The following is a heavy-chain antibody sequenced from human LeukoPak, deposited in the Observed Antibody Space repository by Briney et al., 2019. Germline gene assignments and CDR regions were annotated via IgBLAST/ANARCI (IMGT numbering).Heavy chain of an antibody. Sequence: SQTLSLTCAISGDSVSSSYAAWNWIRQSPSRGLEWLGRTYYRSKWYSDYAVSVKSRITINPDTSKNQFSLQLNSVTPEDTAVYYCARGPRLYSGTNHFDYWGQGTLVTVSS. CDR1: GDSVSSSYAA. CDR2: TYYRSKWYS. V-gene: IGHV6-1*01. J-gene: IGHJ4*02. D-gene: IGHD1-26*01. CDR3: ARGPRLYSGTNHFDY.